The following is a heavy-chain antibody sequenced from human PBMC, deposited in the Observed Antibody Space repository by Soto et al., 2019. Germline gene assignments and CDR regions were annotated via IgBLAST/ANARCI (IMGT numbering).Heavy chain of an antibody. CDR3: AREDYDFWSGADY. CDR1: GFTFSSYS. D-gene: IGHD3-3*01. V-gene: IGHV3-21*01. Sequence: EVQLVESGGGLVKPGGSLRLSCAASGFTFSSYSMNWVRQAPGKGLEWVSSISSSSSYIYYTDSVKGRFTISRANAKNTLYLQMNSLRAEDTAVYYSAREDYDFWSGADYWGQGTLVTVSS. J-gene: IGHJ4*02. CDR2: ISSSSSYI.